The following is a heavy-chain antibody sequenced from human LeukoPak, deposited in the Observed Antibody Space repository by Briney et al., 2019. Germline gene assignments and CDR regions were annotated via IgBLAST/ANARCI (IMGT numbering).Heavy chain of an antibody. CDR1: GFTFSSYG. J-gene: IGHJ6*03. D-gene: IGHD6-19*01. V-gene: IGHV3-33*01. CDR3: AREFLAGKGYYYYYYMDV. CDR2: IWYDGSNK. Sequence: PGRSLRLSCAASGFTFSSYGMHWVRQAPGKGLEWVAVIWYDGSNKYYADSVKGRFTISRDNSKNTLYLQVNSLRAEDTAVYYCAREFLAGKGYYYYYYMDVWGKGTTVTVSS.